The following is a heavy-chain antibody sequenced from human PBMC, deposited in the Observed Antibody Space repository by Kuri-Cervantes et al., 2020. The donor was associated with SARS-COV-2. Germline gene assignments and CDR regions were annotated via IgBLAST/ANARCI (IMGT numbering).Heavy chain of an antibody. CDR3: AKDQWTTIFGVVIDYFDY. V-gene: IGHV3-33*06. D-gene: IGHD3-3*01. Sequence: GESLKLSCAASGFTFSSYWMTWVRQAPGKGLEWVAVIWYDGSNKYYADSVKGRFTISRDNSKNTLYLQMNSLRAEDTAVYYCAKDQWTTIFGVVIDYFDYWGQGTLVTVSS. J-gene: IGHJ4*02. CDR1: GFTFSSYW. CDR2: IWYDGSNK.